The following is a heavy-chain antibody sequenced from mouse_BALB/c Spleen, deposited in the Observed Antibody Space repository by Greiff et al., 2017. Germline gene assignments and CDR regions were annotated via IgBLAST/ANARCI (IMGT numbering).Heavy chain of an antibody. J-gene: IGHJ2*01. CDR2: ISSGSSTI. D-gene: IGHD2-4*01. Sequence: EVQLVESGGGLVQPGGSRKLSCAASGFTFSSFGMHWVRQAPEKGLECVAYISSGSSTIYYADTVKGRFTISRDNPKNTLFLQMTSLRSEDTAMYYCATRSTMITTGYFDYWGQGTTLTVSS. CDR3: ATRSTMITTGYFDY. V-gene: IGHV5-17*02. CDR1: GFTFSSFG.